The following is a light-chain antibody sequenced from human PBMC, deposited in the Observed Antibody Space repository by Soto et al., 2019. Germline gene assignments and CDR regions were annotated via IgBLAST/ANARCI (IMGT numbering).Light chain of an antibody. CDR2: RDG. CDR1: SSNIGSHF. CDR3: AVWDQSLTGWV. J-gene: IGLJ3*02. Sequence: QSVLTQPPSASGTPGQSLTISCSGSSSNIGSHFVYWYQHLPGTAPKLLIFRDGQRPSGVPARFFGSKSGTSASLAITGLLSEDEADYYCAVWDQSLTGWVFGGGTKLTVL. V-gene: IGLV1-47*01.